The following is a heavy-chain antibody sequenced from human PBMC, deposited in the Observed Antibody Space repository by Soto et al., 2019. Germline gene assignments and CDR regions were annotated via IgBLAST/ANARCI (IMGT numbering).Heavy chain of an antibody. CDR3: ARESDDYGDYDNFDY. CDR2: ISAYNGNT. D-gene: IGHD4-17*01. CDR1: GYTFTSYG. V-gene: IGHV1-18*01. J-gene: IGHJ4*02. Sequence: QVQLVQSGAEVKKPGASVKVSCKASGYTFTSYGISWVRQAPGQGLEWMGWISAYNGNTNYAQKLQGRVTMTTDTSPSTAYMELRSLRSDDTAVYYCARESDDYGDYDNFDYWGQGTLVTVSS.